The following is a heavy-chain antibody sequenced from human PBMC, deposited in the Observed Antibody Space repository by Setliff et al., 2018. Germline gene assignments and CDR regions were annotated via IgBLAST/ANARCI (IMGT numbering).Heavy chain of an antibody. CDR3: ARAIAAAHYYYYYMDV. CDR1: GFTFSDHY. D-gene: IGHD6-13*01. Sequence: GGSLRLSCVASGFTFSDHYMDWVRQAPGKGLEWVGRTRTKARIYTTEYAASAKGRFTISRDDSKNSLYLQMNSLRAEDTAVYYCARAIAAAHYYYYYMDVWGKGTTVTVSS. J-gene: IGHJ6*03. V-gene: IGHV3-72*01. CDR2: TRTKARIYTT.